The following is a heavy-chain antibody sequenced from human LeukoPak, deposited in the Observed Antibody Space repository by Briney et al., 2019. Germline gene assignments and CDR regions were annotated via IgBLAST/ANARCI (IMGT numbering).Heavy chain of an antibody. D-gene: IGHD6-13*01. V-gene: IGHV3-53*01. CDR2: IYSGGST. CDR1: GFTVSSNY. J-gene: IGHJ5*02. Sequence: PGGSLRLSCAASGFTVSSNYMSWVRQAPGKGLEWVSVIYSGGSTYYADSVKGRFAISRDNSKNTLYLQMNSLRAEDTAVYYCARVSRIAAAAELNWFDPWGQGNQVTVSS. CDR3: ARVSRIAAAAELNWFDP.